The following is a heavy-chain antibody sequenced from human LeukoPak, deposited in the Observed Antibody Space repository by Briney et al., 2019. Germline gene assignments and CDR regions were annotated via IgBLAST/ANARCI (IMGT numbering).Heavy chain of an antibody. Sequence: GGSLRLSCAVSGITLSNYGMSWIRQAPGKGLEWVAGISGSGGSTNYAESVKGRFTVSRDNRKNTLFLQMNSLTAEDTAVYFCARRPRPHTMSSDTNYFYMDVWGKGTTVTVSS. CDR2: ISGSGGST. D-gene: IGHD6-6*01. CDR3: ARRPRPHTMSSDTNYFYMDV. J-gene: IGHJ6*03. V-gene: IGHV3-23*01. CDR1: GITLSNYG.